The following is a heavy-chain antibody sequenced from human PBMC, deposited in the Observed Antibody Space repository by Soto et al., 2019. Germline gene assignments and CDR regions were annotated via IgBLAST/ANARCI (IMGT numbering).Heavy chain of an antibody. V-gene: IGHV3-23*01. CDR1: GFTFSSYA. J-gene: IGHJ4*02. Sequence: PGGSLRLSCAASGFTFSSYAMSWVRQAPGKGLEWVSAISGSGGSTYYADSVKGRFTISRDNSKNTLYLQMNSLRAEDTAVYYCAKVDQGYCSSTSWHPSCGDYGDFDYWGQGTLVTVSS. D-gene: IGHD2-2*01. CDR3: AKVDQGYCSSTSWHPSCGDYGDFDY. CDR2: ISGSGGST.